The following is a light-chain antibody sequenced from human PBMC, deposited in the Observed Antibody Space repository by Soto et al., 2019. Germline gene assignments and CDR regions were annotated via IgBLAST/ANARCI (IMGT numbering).Light chain of an antibody. CDR2: EGS. J-gene: IGLJ2*01. Sequence: QSALTQPASVSGSPGQTITLSCTGTSSDVGLYNLVSWYQHHPGKAPKLMIYEGSERPSGVSDRFSGSKSGNTASLTISGRQAEDEADYYCCSFAGISTYVLFGGGTKVTVL. CDR1: SSDVGLYNL. CDR3: CSFAGISTYVL. V-gene: IGLV2-23*01.